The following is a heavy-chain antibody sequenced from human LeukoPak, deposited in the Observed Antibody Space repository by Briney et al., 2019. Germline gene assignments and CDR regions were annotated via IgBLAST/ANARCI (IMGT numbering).Heavy chain of an antibody. CDR3: ARGRITMIVPGAFDI. Sequence: GGSLRLSCAASGFTFSSYAMSWVRQAPGKGLEWVSAISGSGGSTYHADSVKGRFTISRDNSKNTLYLQMNSLRAEDTAVYYCARGRITMIVPGAFDIWGQGTMVTVSS. J-gene: IGHJ3*02. CDR2: ISGSGGST. V-gene: IGHV3-23*01. D-gene: IGHD3-22*01. CDR1: GFTFSSYA.